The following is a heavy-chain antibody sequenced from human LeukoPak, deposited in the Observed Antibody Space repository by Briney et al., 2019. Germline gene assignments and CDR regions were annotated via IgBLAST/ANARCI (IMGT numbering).Heavy chain of an antibody. J-gene: IGHJ4*02. CDR2: INWNGGST. D-gene: IGHD3-22*01. Sequence: GGSLRLSCAASGFTFSDYYMSWIRQAPGKGLEWVSGINWNGGSTGYADSVKGRFTISRDNAKNSLYLQMNSLRAEDTALYYCARGTYYYDSSGYHRFDYWGQGTLVTVSS. CDR1: GFTFSDYY. CDR3: ARGTYYYDSSGYHRFDY. V-gene: IGHV3-20*04.